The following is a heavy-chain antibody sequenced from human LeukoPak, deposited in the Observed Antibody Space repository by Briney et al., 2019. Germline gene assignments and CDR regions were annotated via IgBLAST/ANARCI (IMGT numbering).Heavy chain of an antibody. D-gene: IGHD4-23*01. Sequence: GGSLRLSCAASGFTFSSYGMHGVRQAAGKGLEWVAVISYDGSNKYYADSVKGRFTISRDNSKNTLYLQMNSLRAEDTAVYYCAKDPLSTVVSYFDYWGQGTLVTVSS. CDR2: ISYDGSNK. J-gene: IGHJ4*02. CDR1: GFTFSSYG. CDR3: AKDPLSTVVSYFDY. V-gene: IGHV3-30*18.